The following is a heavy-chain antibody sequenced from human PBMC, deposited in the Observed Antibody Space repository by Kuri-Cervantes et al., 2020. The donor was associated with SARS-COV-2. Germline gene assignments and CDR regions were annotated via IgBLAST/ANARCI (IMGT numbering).Heavy chain of an antibody. V-gene: IGHV4-59*12. CDR3: AREWAYIAAAALETDY. CDR2: IYYSGST. D-gene: IGHD6-13*01. CDR1: GGSISSYY. Sequence: SETLSLTCTVSGGSISSYYWSWIRQPPGKGLEWIGYIYYSGSTNYNPSLKSRVTISVDTSKNQFSLKLSPVTAADTAVYYCAREWAYIAAAALETDYWGQGTLVTVSS. J-gene: IGHJ4*02.